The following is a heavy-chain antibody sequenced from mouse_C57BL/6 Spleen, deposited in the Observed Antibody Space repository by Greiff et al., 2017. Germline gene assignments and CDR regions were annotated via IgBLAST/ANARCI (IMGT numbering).Heavy chain of an antibody. J-gene: IGHJ3*01. CDR1: GFTFSDYG. CDR2: ISSGSSTI. D-gene: IGHD4-1*01. Sequence: EVQRVESGGGLVKPGGSLKLSCAASGFTFSDYGMHWVRQAPEKGLEWVAYISSGSSTIYYADTVKGRFTISRDNAKNTLFLQTTSLRSEDTAMYYCATSNSFAYWGQGTLVTVSA. CDR3: ATSNSFAY. V-gene: IGHV5-17*01.